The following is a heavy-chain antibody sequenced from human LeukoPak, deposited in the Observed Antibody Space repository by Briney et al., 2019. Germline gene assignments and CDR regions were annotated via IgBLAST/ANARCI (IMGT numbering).Heavy chain of an antibody. CDR3: ARGVVVVPAATDRGNYYYYGMDV. D-gene: IGHD2-2*01. Sequence: GASLRLSCAASGFTFSSYSMNWVRQAPGKGLEWVSSISSSSSYIYYADSVKGRFTISRDNAKNSLYLQMNSLRAEDTAVYYCARGVVVVPAATDRGNYYYYGMDVWGQGTTVTVSS. V-gene: IGHV3-21*01. J-gene: IGHJ6*02. CDR1: GFTFSSYS. CDR2: ISSSSSYI.